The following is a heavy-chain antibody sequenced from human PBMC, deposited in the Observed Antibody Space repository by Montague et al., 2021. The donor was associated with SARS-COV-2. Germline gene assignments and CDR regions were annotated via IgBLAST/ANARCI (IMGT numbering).Heavy chain of an antibody. V-gene: IGHV4-59*13. CDR2: IYYSGSATT. Sequence: SETLSLTCSVSGGSINNYYWGWVRQSPGKGLEWIGYIYYSGSATTSYNPSLKSRVSISVDTSENQFSLKLTSVTAADTAVYYCARRGGGEVFARFMYWYFDVWSRGSLVTVSS. CDR3: ARRGGGEVFARFMYWYFDV. J-gene: IGHJ2*01. CDR1: GGSINNYY. D-gene: IGHD2-21*01.